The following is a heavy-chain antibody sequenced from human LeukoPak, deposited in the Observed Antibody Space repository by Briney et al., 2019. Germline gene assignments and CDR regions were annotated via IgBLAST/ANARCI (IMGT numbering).Heavy chain of an antibody. Sequence: PSETLSLTCAVYGGYFSGYYWSWLRQPPGKGLEWIGEINHSGSTNYNPSLKSRVTISVDTSKNQFSLKLSSVTAADTAVYYCARGQVRDCLDVWGKGTTVTASS. D-gene: IGHD2-15*01. V-gene: IGHV4-34*01. CDR3: ARGQVRDCLDV. CDR2: INHSGST. CDR1: GGYFSGYY. J-gene: IGHJ6*04.